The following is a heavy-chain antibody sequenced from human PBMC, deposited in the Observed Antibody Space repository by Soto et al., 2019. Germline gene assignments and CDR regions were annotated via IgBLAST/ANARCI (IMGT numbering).Heavy chain of an antibody. CDR2: IRGGGSTT. CDR1: GFTSYNYG. J-gene: IGHJ4*02. V-gene: IGHV3-23*01. Sequence: PGGSLRLSCAVSGFTSYNYGMSWVRQAPGRGLEWVSAIRGGGSTTFYADSVKGRFTISRDTSKNTLYLQMNSLRVEDTAVYYCAARIAVVTYWGQGTQVTVYS. CDR3: AARIAVVTY. D-gene: IGHD2-2*01.